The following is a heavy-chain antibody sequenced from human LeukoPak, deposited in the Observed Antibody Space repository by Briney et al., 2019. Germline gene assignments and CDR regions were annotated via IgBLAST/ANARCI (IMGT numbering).Heavy chain of an antibody. CDR2: IYYSGST. J-gene: IGHJ4*02. Sequence: GSLRLSCAASGFTFSSYSMNWVRQPPGKGLEWIGSIYYSGSTYYNPSLKSRVTISVDTSKNQFSLKLSSVTAADTAVYYCARRHSSSWHYYFDYWGQGTLVTVSS. CDR3: ARRHSSSWHYYFDY. CDR1: GFTFSSYSMN. V-gene: IGHV4-39*01. D-gene: IGHD6-13*01.